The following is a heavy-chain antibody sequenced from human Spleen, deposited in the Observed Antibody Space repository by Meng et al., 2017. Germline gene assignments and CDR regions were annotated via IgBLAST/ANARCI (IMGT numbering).Heavy chain of an antibody. CDR3: AREPEGLVDY. D-gene: IGHD2-15*01. Sequence: GSLRLSCTVSGYSISSGYYWGWIRQPPGKGLEWIGSIYHSGSTYYNPSLKSRVTISVDTSKNQFSLKLSSVTAADTAVYYCAREPEGLVDYWGQGT. V-gene: IGHV4-38-2*02. J-gene: IGHJ4*02. CDR1: GYSISSGYY. CDR2: IYHSGST.